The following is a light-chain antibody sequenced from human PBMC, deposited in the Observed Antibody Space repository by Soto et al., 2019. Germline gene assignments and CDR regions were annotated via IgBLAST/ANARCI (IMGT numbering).Light chain of an antibody. V-gene: IGKV3-11*01. CDR3: QHRSIWPVS. CDR1: QSGSSF. Sequence: EMVLTQSPGTLSFSPGKRSTLSCMVARQSGSSFFAWYQQKPGQAPRLLIYNASNRATGIPARFSGSGSGTDFSLTISSLEPEDFAAYYCQHRSIWPVSFGQGTRLEIK. J-gene: IGKJ5*01. CDR2: NAS.